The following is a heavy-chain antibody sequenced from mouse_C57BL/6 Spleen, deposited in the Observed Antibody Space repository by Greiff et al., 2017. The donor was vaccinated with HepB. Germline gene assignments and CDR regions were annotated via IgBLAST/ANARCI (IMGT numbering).Heavy chain of an antibody. CDR2: IDPSDSYT. J-gene: IGHJ4*01. Sequence: VQLQQPGAELVMPGASVKLSCKASGYTFTSYWMHWVKQRPGQGLEWIGEIDPSDSYTNYNQKFKGKSTLTVDKSSSTAYMQLSSLTSEDSAVYYCARHDYYGSSYAMDYWGQGTSVTVSS. CDR3: ARHDYYGSSYAMDY. D-gene: IGHD1-1*01. CDR1: GYTFTSYW. V-gene: IGHV1-69*01.